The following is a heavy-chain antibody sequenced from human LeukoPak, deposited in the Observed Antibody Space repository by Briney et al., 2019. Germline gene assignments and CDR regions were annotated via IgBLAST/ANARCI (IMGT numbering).Heavy chain of an antibody. V-gene: IGHV1-69*04. Sequence: GASVKVSCKASGGTFSSYAISWVRQAPGQGLEWMGRIIPILGIANYAQKFQGRVTITADKSTSTAYMELSSLRSEDTAVYYCARGYCSSTSCYHLSIAAAERDAFDIWGQGTMVTVSS. CDR2: IIPILGIA. D-gene: IGHD2-2*01. J-gene: IGHJ3*02. CDR3: ARGYCSSTSCYHLSIAAAERDAFDI. CDR1: GGTFSSYA.